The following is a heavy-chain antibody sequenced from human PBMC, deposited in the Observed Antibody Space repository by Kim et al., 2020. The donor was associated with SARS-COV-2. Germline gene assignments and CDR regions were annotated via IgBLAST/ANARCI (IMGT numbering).Heavy chain of an antibody. CDR2: FDPEDGET. CDR1: GYTLTELS. CDR3: ATVGYSSGWGGY. D-gene: IGHD6-19*01. V-gene: IGHV1-24*01. Sequence: ASVKVSCKVSGYTLTELSMHWVRQAPGKGLEWMGGFDPEDGETIYAQKFQGRVTMTEDTSTDTAYMEMSSLRSEDTAVYYCATVGYSSGWGGYWGQGTLVTVSS. J-gene: IGHJ4*02.